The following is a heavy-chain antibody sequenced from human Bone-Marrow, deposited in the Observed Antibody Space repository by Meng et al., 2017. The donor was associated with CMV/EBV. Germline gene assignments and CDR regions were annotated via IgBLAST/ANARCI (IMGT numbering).Heavy chain of an antibody. CDR2: IIPILGIA. D-gene: IGHD3-3*01. Sequence: SVKVSCKASGGTFSSYAISWVRQAPGQGLEWMGGIIPILGIANYAQKFQGRVTITADKSTSTAYMELSSLRSEDTAVYYCAKPRDYDFWSGYYPIYYYYGMDVWAQGTTVTVSS. CDR3: AKPRDYDFWSGYYPIYYYYGMDV. V-gene: IGHV1-69*10. J-gene: IGHJ6*02. CDR1: GGTFSSYA.